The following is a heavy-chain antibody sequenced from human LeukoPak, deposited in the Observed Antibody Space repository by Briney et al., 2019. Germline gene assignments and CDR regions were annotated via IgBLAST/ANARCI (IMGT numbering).Heavy chain of an antibody. CDR3: AKSVVPAAIRGLGDAFDI. CDR1: GFTFSSYW. CDR2: INGDGSTT. Sequence: PGGSLRLSCAASGFTFSSYWMHWVRQAPGKGLVWVSRINGDGSTTTYAGSVKGRFTISRDNAKNTLYLQMNSLRAEDTAVYYCAKSVVPAAIRGLGDAFDIWGQGTMVTVSS. J-gene: IGHJ3*02. D-gene: IGHD2-2*01. V-gene: IGHV3-74*01.